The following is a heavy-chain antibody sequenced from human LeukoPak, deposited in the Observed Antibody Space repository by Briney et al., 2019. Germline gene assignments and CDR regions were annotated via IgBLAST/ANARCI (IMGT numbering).Heavy chain of an antibody. Sequence: SETLPLTCAVSGYSISSGYYWGWVRQPPGKGLEWIASIYHSGSTYYNPSLESRVTISLDTSKNQFSLKLSSVSAADTAVYYGARVPHDENPRRLCNFDHWGQGTLVTVSS. V-gene: IGHV4-38-2*01. CDR2: IYHSGST. J-gene: IGHJ4*02. CDR3: ARVPHDENPRRLCNFDH. D-gene: IGHD3-3*01. CDR1: GYSISSGYY.